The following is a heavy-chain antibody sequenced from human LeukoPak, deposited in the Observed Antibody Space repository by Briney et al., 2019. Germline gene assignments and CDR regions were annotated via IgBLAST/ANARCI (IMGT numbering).Heavy chain of an antibody. CDR2: IYTSGST. J-gene: IGHJ5*02. D-gene: IGHD3-10*01. Sequence: PSETLSLTCTVSGGSISSYYWSWIRQPAGKGLEWIGRIYTSGSTNYSPSLKSRVTMSVDTSKNQFSLKLSSVTAADTSVYSCARTVGGVIIPDQNWFDPGAREPLVTVSS. CDR3: ARTVGGVIIPDQNWFDP. CDR1: GGSISSYY. V-gene: IGHV4-4*07.